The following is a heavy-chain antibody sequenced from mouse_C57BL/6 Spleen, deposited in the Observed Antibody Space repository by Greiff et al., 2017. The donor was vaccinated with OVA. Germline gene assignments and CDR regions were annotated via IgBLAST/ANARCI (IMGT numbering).Heavy chain of an antibody. D-gene: IGHD1-1*02. Sequence: VKLQESGPELVKPGASVKISCKASGYAFTSSWMNWVKQRPGKGLEWIGRIYPGDGGTNYNGKFKGKATLTADKSSSTAYMQLSSLTSADSAVYFCASSGGSNWYFDVWGTGTTVTVSS. CDR3: ASSGGSNWYFDV. J-gene: IGHJ1*03. CDR1: GYAFTSSW. V-gene: IGHV1-82*01. CDR2: IYPGDGGT.